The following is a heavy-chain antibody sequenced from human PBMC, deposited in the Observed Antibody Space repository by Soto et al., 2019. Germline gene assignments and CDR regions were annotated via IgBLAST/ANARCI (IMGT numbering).Heavy chain of an antibody. J-gene: IGHJ6*02. D-gene: IGHD2-15*01. CDR3: FRENCFSDHGMDV. CDR2: IRSKDNSYAT. Sequence: PAGSLRLSCSGSGFDFTGSTINRVRQASGRGLEWVGRIRSKDNSYATAYAVSVKGSFFISRDESKTTAYLQMNSLKIDGTAVYYCFRENCFSDHGMDVWGQGTTVTVSS. CDR1: GFDFTGST. V-gene: IGHV3-73*01.